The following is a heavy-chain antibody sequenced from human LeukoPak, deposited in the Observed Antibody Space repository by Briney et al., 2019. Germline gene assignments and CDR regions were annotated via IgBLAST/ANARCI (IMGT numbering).Heavy chain of an antibody. J-gene: IGHJ4*02. Sequence: GGSLRLSCAASEFTVSSNYMTWVRQAPGKGLEWVANINPDGSYMYCVESVRGRFIISRDNAKNSLYLQTSSLRAEDTAIYYCARDPAYGAIDYWGQGALVTVSS. CDR2: INPDGSYM. CDR3: ARDPAYGAIDY. CDR1: EFTVSSNY. D-gene: IGHD2-21*01. V-gene: IGHV3-7*03.